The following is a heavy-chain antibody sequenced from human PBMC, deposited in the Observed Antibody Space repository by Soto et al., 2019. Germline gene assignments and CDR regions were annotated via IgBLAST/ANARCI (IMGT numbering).Heavy chain of an antibody. CDR2: IYYSGST. D-gene: IGHD2-15*01. CDR1: GGSISSGGYY. J-gene: IGHJ4*02. V-gene: IGHV4-31*03. CDR3: ARDTIVDCSGGSCYSGLG. Sequence: QVQLQESGPGLVKPSQTLSLTCTVSGGSISSGGYYWSWIRQHPGKGLEWIGYIYYSGSTYYNPSLKRRVTISVDTSKNQFSLKLSSVTAADTAVYYCARDTIVDCSGGSCYSGLGWGQGTLVTVSS.